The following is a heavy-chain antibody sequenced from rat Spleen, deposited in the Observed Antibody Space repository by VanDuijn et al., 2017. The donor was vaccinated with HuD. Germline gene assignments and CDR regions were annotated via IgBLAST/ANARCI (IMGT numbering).Heavy chain of an antibody. CDR1: GFTFSDYG. J-gene: IGHJ2*01. CDR2: ISYGDSSGHSGT. CDR3: ARENYYSGDY. V-gene: IGHV5-29*01. Sequence: EVQLVESGGGLVQPGKSLKLSCAASGFTFSDYGMAWVRQAPTKGLEWVATISYGDSSGHSGTYYRDSVKGRFTISRDNTKSTLYLQVNSLRSEDTATYYCARENYYSGDYWGQGVMVTVSS. D-gene: IGHD1-1*01.